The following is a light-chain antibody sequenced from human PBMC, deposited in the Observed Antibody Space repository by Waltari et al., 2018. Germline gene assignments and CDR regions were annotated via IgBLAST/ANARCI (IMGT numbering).Light chain of an antibody. J-gene: IGLJ3*02. V-gene: IGLV2-18*02. CDR2: EVT. CDR3: SSYTSRSTVV. CDR1: SSDVGSYKR. Sequence: QSALTQPPSVSGSPGQSVTISCHGTSSDVGSYKRVSWYQKPPGTAPKLLIYEVTNRPSGVPHRFSGSKSGNTASLTISGLQAEDEADYYCSSYTSRSTVVFGGGTKLTVL.